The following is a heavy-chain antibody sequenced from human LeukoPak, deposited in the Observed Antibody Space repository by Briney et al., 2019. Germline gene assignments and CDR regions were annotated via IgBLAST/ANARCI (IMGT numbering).Heavy chain of an antibody. J-gene: IGHJ4*02. CDR3: ARKSGYYDSSGYYHHFDY. V-gene: IGHV4-34*01. D-gene: IGHD3-22*01. Sequence: SETLSLTCAVYGGSFSGYYWSWIRQPPGKGLEWIGEINHSGSTNYNPSLKSRVTISVDTSKNLFSLKLSSVTAADTAVYYCARKSGYYDSSGYYHHFDYWGQGTLVTVSS. CDR2: INHSGST. CDR1: GGSFSGYY.